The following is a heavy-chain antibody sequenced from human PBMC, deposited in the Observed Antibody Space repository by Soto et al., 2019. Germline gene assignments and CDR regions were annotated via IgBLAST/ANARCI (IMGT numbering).Heavy chain of an antibody. Sequence: TGGSLRLSCSASGFTFSSYAMHWVRQAPGKGLEYVSAISSNGGSTYYADSVKGRFTTSRDNSKNTLYLQMSSLRAEDTPVYYCVKSLGAARIIYYYYGMDVWGQGTTVTVSS. CDR2: ISSNGGST. D-gene: IGHD6-6*01. CDR1: GFTFSSYA. V-gene: IGHV3-64D*06. CDR3: VKSLGAARIIYYYYGMDV. J-gene: IGHJ6*02.